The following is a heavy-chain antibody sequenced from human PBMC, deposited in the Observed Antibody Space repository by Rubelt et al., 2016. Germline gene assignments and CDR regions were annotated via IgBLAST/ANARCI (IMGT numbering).Heavy chain of an antibody. CDR1: GYTFTSYA. D-gene: IGHD6-19*01. J-gene: IGHJ5*02. Sequence: QVQLVQSGAEVKKPGASVKVSCKASGYTFTSYAMHWVRQAPGQRLEWMGWINAGTGNTKYSQKFRGGFTMTRATSATAAYMELSRLRAEDTAVYYCARVSWGSGWSNNWFDPWGQGTLVTVSS. CDR2: INAGTGNT. V-gene: IGHV1-3*01. CDR3: ARVSWGSGWSNNWFDP.